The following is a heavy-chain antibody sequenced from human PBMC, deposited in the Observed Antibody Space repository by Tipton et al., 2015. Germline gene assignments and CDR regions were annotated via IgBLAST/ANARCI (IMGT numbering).Heavy chain of an antibody. CDR3: ARDYSNTWWFFDN. V-gene: IGHV3-9*01. J-gene: IGHJ4*02. Sequence: SLRLSCAASGFTFGDYAMHWVRQAPGKGLEWVSGILWNSNTIGYADSVKGRFTISRDNARNSLYLQMNSLRAEDTALYYCARDYSNTWWFFDNWGQGTLVTVSS. CDR2: ILWNSNTI. CDR1: GFTFGDYA. D-gene: IGHD4-11*01.